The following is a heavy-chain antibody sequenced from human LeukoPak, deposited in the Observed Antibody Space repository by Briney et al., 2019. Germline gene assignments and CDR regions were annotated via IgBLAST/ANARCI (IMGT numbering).Heavy chain of an antibody. D-gene: IGHD4-11*01. V-gene: IGHV4-39*07. Sequence: PSETLSLTCTVSGGSISSSSYYWGWIRQPPGKGLEWIGEINHSGSTTYNPSLKSRVTISVDTSKNQFSLKVNSVTAADTAVYYCARREEASPTGYWGRGNLVTVSS. CDR3: ARREEASPTGY. CDR2: INHSGST. CDR1: GGSISSSSYY. J-gene: IGHJ4*02.